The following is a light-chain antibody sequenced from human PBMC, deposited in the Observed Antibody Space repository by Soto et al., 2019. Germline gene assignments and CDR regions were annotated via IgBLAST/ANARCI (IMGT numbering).Light chain of an antibody. CDR1: SSNIGSNY. Sequence: QAVVTQPPSASGTPGQRVTISCSGSSSNIGSNYVYWYQQLPGTAPKLLIYRNDERPSGVPDRFSGSKSGTSASLAIRGLRSEDEADYYCAAWDDSLSGVFGGGTKLTVL. J-gene: IGLJ3*02. V-gene: IGLV1-47*01. CDR2: RND. CDR3: AAWDDSLSGV.